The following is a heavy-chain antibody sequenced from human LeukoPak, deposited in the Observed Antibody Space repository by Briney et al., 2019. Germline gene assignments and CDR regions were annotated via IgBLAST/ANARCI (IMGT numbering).Heavy chain of an antibody. D-gene: IGHD2-2*01. Sequence: SETLSLTCAVYGGSFSGYYWSWIRQPPGKGREWIGQINHSGSTNYNPSPKSRVTISVDTCKNQFPLKLSSVTAADTAVSYCARVLDARYCSSTSCYGYFDYWGQGTLVTVSS. J-gene: IGHJ4*02. CDR3: ARVLDARYCSSTSCYGYFDY. V-gene: IGHV4-34*01. CDR1: GGSFSGYY. CDR2: INHSGST.